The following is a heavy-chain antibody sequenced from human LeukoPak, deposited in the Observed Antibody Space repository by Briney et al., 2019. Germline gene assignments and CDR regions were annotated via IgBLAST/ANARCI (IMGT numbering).Heavy chain of an antibody. D-gene: IGHD3-22*01. Sequence: SGGSLRLSCAASGFTFSSYAMSWVRQAPGKGLEWVSAISGSGGSTYYADSVKGRFTISRDNSKNTLYLQMNSLRAEDTAVYYCAKASAQVYYYDSSGPEYFQHWGQGTLVTVSS. CDR3: AKASAQVYYYDSSGPEYFQH. J-gene: IGHJ1*01. CDR2: ISGSGGST. V-gene: IGHV3-23*01. CDR1: GFTFSSYA.